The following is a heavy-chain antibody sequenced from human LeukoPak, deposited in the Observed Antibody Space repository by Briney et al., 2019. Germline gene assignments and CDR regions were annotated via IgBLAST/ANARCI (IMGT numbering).Heavy chain of an antibody. Sequence: GGSLRLSCAASGFTFSSYEMNWVRRAPGKGLGWVSYISSSGSPIYYADSVKGRFTISRDNAKNSLYLQMNSLRAEDTAVYYCARVSGSYLTFDYWGQGTLVTVSS. CDR1: GFTFSSYE. V-gene: IGHV3-48*03. CDR2: ISSSGSPI. CDR3: ARVSGSYLTFDY. J-gene: IGHJ4*02. D-gene: IGHD1-26*01.